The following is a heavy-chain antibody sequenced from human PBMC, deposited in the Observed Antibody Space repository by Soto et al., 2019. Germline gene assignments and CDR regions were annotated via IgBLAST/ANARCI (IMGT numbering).Heavy chain of an antibody. CDR1: QFTFSYYA. D-gene: IGHD6-6*01. CDR3: AKGRPQFDL. CDR2: ISGAGGST. J-gene: IGHJ2*01. Sequence: EVQLLESGGGLVQPGGSLRLSCAASQFTFSYYAMGWVRQAPGKGLEWVSLISGAGGSTNYADSVKGRFAISRDNSENTLYLQMNSLSAEDTAVYYCAKGRPQFDLWGRGTRVIVSS. V-gene: IGHV3-23*01.